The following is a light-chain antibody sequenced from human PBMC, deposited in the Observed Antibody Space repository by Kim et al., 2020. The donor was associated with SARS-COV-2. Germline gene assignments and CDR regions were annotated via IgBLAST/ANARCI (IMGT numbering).Light chain of an antibody. CDR2: GAY. J-gene: IGKJ5*01. CDR1: QDISNN. Sequence: ASVGDRVTMTCQASQDISNNLNWYQQKPGKAPKLLIYGAYNLETGVPSRFSGRRSVTDYTFTISSLQPEDIATYYCQQYENLPITFGQGTRLEIK. V-gene: IGKV1-33*01. CDR3: QQYENLPIT.